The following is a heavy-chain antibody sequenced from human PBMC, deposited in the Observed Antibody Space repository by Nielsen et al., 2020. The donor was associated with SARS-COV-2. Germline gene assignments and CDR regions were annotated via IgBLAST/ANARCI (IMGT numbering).Heavy chain of an antibody. CDR3: ACLVDYYYYYMDV. D-gene: IGHD2-2*01. V-gene: IGHV4-61*01. Sequence: SETLSLTCSVSGGSVTAGSYYWTWIRQAPGKGLEWIGYIYSTGSTSYNPSLTSRVTMSQDTSKNQFSLELSSVTAADTAVYYCACLVDYYYYYMDVWGKGTTVTVSS. CDR2: IYSTGST. CDR1: GGSVTAGSYY. J-gene: IGHJ6*03.